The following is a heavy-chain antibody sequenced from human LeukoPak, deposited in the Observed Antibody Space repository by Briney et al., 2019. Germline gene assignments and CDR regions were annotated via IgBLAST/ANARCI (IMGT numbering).Heavy chain of an antibody. CDR1: GGSFSGYY. CDR2: INHSGST. CDR3: ARESSSGSHFDY. D-gene: IGHD3-22*01. J-gene: IGHJ4*02. V-gene: IGHV4-34*01. Sequence: PSETLSLTCAVYGGSFSGYYWSWIRQPPGKGLEWIGEINHSGSTNYNPSLKSRVTISVDTSKNQFSLKLSSVTAADTAVYYCARESSSGSHFDYWGQGTLVTVSS.